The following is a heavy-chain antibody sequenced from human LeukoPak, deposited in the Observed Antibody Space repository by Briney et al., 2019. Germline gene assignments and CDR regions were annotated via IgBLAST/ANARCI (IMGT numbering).Heavy chain of an antibody. CDR1: GFTFSNAW. Sequence: GGSLRLSCAPSGFTFSNAWMNWVRQAPGKGLEWVGRIRSNSDGGTIDYAAPVKGRFTLSRDDSKTTLYLQMNSLQTEDTAVYYCATDFDSTWGQGTLVTVSS. CDR3: ATDFDST. J-gene: IGHJ5*02. CDR2: IRSNSDGGTI. V-gene: IGHV3-15*07. D-gene: IGHD3-22*01.